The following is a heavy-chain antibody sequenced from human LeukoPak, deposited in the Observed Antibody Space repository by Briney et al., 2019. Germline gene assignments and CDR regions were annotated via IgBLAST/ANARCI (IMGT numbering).Heavy chain of an antibody. Sequence: PGGSLRLSCAASGFTFSSYGMHWVRQAPGKGLEWVAVISYDGSNKYYADSVKGRFTISRDNSKNTLYLQMNSLRAEDTAVYYCAKDSKAVALDYWGQGTLVTVSS. CDR1: GFTFSSYG. CDR2: ISYDGSNK. CDR3: AKDSKAVALDY. J-gene: IGHJ4*02. D-gene: IGHD6-19*01. V-gene: IGHV3-30*18.